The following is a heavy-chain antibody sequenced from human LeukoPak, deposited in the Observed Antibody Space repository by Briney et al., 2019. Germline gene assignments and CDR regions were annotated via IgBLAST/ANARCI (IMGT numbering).Heavy chain of an antibody. CDR2: ISGSGGST. Sequence: GGSLRLSCAASGFTFSSYAMMWLRQAPGKGLEWVSAISGSGGSTYYADSVRGRFTISRDNSKNTLYLQMNSLRAEDTAVYYCAKYAGSGSYSCPYLWGQGTLVTVSS. V-gene: IGHV3-23*01. CDR1: GFTFSSYA. J-gene: IGHJ5*02. CDR3: AKYAGSGSYSCPYL. D-gene: IGHD3-10*01.